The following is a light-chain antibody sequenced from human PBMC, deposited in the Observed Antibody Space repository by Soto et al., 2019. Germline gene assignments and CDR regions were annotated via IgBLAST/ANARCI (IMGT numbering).Light chain of an antibody. J-gene: IGKJ2*01. CDR2: GAT. V-gene: IGKV3-20*01. CDR3: QQYGTSPMYT. CDR1: QSVRSSF. Sequence: DIVLTQSPGTLSLSPGERATLSCRASQSVRSSFLAWYRQKPGQAPSLLIYGATTRATGIPDRISGSGSGTDFTLTISRLEPEDFAVYYCQQYGTSPMYTFGQGTKLEIK.